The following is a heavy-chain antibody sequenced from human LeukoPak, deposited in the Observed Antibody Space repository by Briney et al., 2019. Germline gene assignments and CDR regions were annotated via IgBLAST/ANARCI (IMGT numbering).Heavy chain of an antibody. CDR2: ISGSGGST. D-gene: IGHD1-26*01. CDR3: ARDRDSGTYYDY. V-gene: IGHV3-23*01. J-gene: IGHJ4*02. Sequence: GGSLRLSCAASGFTFSSNAMTWVRQAPGKGLEWVLSISGSGGSTYYADSVKGRFTISRDTSKSTLYLQMNSLRAEDTAVYYCARDRDSGTYYDYWGQGTLVTVSS. CDR1: GFTFSSNA.